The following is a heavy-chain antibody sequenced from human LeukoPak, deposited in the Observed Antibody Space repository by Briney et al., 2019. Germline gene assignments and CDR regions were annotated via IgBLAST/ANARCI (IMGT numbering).Heavy chain of an antibody. V-gene: IGHV4-59*08. Sequence: SETLSLTCTVSGGSISSYYWSWIRQPPGKGLEWIGYIYYSGSTNYNPSLKSRVTISVDTSKNQFSLKLSSVTAADTAVYYCARLASYGRRYYYGMGVWGQGTTVTVSS. CDR1: GGSISSYY. CDR2: IYYSGST. D-gene: IGHD5-18*01. J-gene: IGHJ6*02. CDR3: ARLASYGRRYYYGMGV.